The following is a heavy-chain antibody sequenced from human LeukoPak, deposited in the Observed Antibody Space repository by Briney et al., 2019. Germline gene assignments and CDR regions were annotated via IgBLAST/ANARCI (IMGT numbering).Heavy chain of an antibody. CDR1: GFAFSSYA. V-gene: IGHV3-23*01. CDR3: AKSVGDIWNYFDY. CDR2: IRGSGGST. J-gene: IGHJ4*02. Sequence: GGSLRLSCAASGFAFSSYAMSGVRQAPGKGLEWVSAIRGSGGSTYYADSVKGRFTISRDNSNNTLDLQMNSLRVEDTAVYYCAKSVGDIWNYFDYWGQGTLVTVSS. D-gene: IGHD3-3*01.